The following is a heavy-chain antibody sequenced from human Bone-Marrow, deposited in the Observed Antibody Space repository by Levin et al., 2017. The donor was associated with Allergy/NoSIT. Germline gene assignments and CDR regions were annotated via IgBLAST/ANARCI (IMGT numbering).Heavy chain of an antibody. CDR1: GFTFRSFG. Sequence: PGGSLRLSCVVSGFTFRSFGMYWVRQAPGRGLEWVAVISYDGGNEYYADSVKGRFTMSRDNSKNMIYLQMNSLRVGERAGYNWEKEHDQFGSGSPVNGMGMDVWGQGTTVTVSS. J-gene: IGHJ6*02. CDR2: ISYDGGNE. V-gene: IGHV3-30*18. CDR3: EKEHDQFGSGSPVNGMGMDV. D-gene: IGHD3-10*01.